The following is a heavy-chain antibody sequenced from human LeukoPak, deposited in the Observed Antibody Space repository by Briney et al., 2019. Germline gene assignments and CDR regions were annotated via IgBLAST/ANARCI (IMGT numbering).Heavy chain of an antibody. CDR3: ATRGGLTPNTLAM. J-gene: IGHJ3*01. V-gene: IGHV1-2*02. Sequence: ASVTVSFTCSVYNFIFYYMHWVGQARGQGREGMGWMDPNSGDTIYAPKFQGRVSMTRDTSITTAYMELSSLTFDDSAMYYCATRGGLTPNTLAMWGHGTMVTVSS. D-gene: IGHD2-15*01. CDR1: VYNFIFYY. CDR2: MDPNSGDT.